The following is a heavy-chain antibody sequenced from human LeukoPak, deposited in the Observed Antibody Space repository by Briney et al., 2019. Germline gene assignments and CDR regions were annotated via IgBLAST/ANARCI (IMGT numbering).Heavy chain of an antibody. Sequence: QSGGSLRLSCAASGFVFSDYGMHWVRQAPGKGLEWVTFISYDGSNKYYADSVKGRFTISSDNSKNTLYLQMNSLRAEDTAVYYCAKDGGTYSNYPGYWGQGTLVTVSS. V-gene: IGHV3-30*18. CDR2: ISYDGSNK. CDR1: GFVFSDYG. D-gene: IGHD4-11*01. J-gene: IGHJ4*02. CDR3: AKDGGTYSNYPGY.